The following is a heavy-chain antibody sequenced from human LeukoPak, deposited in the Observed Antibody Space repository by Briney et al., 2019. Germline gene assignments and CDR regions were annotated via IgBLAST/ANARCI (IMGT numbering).Heavy chain of an antibody. CDR2: IRYDGSNK. Sequence: GRSLRLSCAASGFTFSSYGMHWVRQAPGKGLEWVAFIRYDGSNKYYADSVKGRFTISRDNSKNTLYLQMNSLRAEDTAVYYCAKGTGTTPRGYYYYMDGWGKGTTVTVSS. D-gene: IGHD1-7*01. CDR3: AKGTGTTPRGYYYYMDG. V-gene: IGHV3-30*02. J-gene: IGHJ6*03. CDR1: GFTFSSYG.